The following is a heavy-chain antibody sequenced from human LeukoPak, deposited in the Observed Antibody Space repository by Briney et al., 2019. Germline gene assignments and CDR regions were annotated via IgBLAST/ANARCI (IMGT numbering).Heavy chain of an antibody. CDR3: ARDYGGSSPFDY. Sequence: GGSLRLACAASGFTFSDYYMSWIRQAPGKGLEWVSFISSSGASIYYADSLKGRFTISRDNAKNSLYLHMNSLRAEDTAVYYCARDYGGSSPFDYWGQGTLVTVSS. V-gene: IGHV3-11*04. CDR2: ISSSGASI. D-gene: IGHD4-23*01. CDR1: GFTFSDYY. J-gene: IGHJ4*02.